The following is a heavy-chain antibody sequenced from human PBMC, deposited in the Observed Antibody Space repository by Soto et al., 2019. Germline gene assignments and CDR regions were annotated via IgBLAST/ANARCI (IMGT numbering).Heavy chain of an antibody. CDR3: ARMASAGTLNWFDP. D-gene: IGHD6-13*01. V-gene: IGHV1-8*02. J-gene: IGHJ5*02. CDR2: MNPGSGKT. Sequence: GASVKVSCKASGYTFINFDISWVRQAAGQGLEWLGWMNPGSGKTGYASKFQGRVAMTRDASTGTSHLELSSLTSDDTDVYYCARMASAGTLNWFDPWGQGTLVTVSS. CDR1: GYTFINFD.